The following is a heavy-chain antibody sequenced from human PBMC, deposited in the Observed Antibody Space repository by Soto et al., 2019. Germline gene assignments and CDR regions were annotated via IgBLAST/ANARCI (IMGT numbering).Heavy chain of an antibody. J-gene: IGHJ4*02. CDR3: ASANCGGDCSYRHDRYYFES. CDR2: IFYSGST. Sequence: QVQLQESGPGLVKPSQSLSLTCTVSGGSITSDDYYWSWIRQPPGRGLVWIGYIFYSGSTHYNPSLKSRFIISLDTSKKQVALKLSSVTAADTAVYYCASANCGGDCSYRHDRYYFESWGQGTLVTVSS. V-gene: IGHV4-30-4*01. CDR1: GGSITSDDYY. D-gene: IGHD2-21*02.